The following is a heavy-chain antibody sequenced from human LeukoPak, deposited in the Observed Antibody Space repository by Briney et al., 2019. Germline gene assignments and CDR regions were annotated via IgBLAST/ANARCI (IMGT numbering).Heavy chain of an antibody. CDR2: VYSGGSS. D-gene: IGHD2-15*01. V-gene: IGHV3-53*01. CDR3: ARGYCSGGGCYQAYYFDY. Sequence: PGGSLRLSCVVSGFTVSSNYMSWVRQAPGKGLECVSIVYSGGSSYYADSVKGRFTISRDKSKNTLYLQMISLRAEDTAVYYCARGYCSGGGCYQAYYFDYWGQGTLVTVSS. CDR1: GFTVSSNY. J-gene: IGHJ4*02.